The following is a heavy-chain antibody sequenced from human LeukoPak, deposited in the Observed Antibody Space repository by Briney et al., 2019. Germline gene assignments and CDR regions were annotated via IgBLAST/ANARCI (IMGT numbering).Heavy chain of an antibody. CDR3: ARDYEEWLVRYYFDY. J-gene: IGHJ4*02. V-gene: IGHV3-30*04. D-gene: IGHD6-19*01. CDR2: ISYDGSNT. CDR1: GFTFSSYA. Sequence: GRSLRLSCAASGFTFSSYAMHWVRQAPGKGLEWVAVISYDGSNTYCADSVKGRFTISRDNSKNTLYLQMNSLRAEDTAVYYCARDYEEWLVRYYFDYWGQGTLVTVPS.